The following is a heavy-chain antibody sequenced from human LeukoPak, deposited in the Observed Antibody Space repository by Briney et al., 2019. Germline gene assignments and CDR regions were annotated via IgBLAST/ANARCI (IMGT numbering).Heavy chain of an antibody. CDR3: AKDYY. CDR1: GFTFDDFP. Sequence: GGSLRLSCAASGFTFDDFPMHWVRQAPGKGLDWVSLISGDSATTYYADSVKGRFTISRDNSKNSLYLKMNSLRTEDTALYYCAKDYYWGQGTLVTVSS. CDR2: ISGDSATT. V-gene: IGHV3-43*02. J-gene: IGHJ4*02.